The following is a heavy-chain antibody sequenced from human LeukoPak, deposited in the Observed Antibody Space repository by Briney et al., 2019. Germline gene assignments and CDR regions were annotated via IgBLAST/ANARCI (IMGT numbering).Heavy chain of an antibody. Sequence: ASVKVSCKASGYTFTSYDIIWVRQATGQGLEWMGWMRPNSGNTGYAQKFQGRVTMTRNTSIGTAYMELSSLRSDDTAVYYCARPSGGAGFTGFDPWGQGTLVTVSS. CDR2: MRPNSGNT. CDR1: GYTFTSYD. J-gene: IGHJ5*02. D-gene: IGHD2-15*01. V-gene: IGHV1-8*02. CDR3: ARPSGGAGFTGFDP.